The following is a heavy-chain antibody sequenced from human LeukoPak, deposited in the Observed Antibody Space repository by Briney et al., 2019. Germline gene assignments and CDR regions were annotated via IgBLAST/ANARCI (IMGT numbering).Heavy chain of an antibody. CDR3: ARADPLLWFGEALGYFDY. D-gene: IGHD3-10*01. CDR2: ISAYNGNT. CDR1: GYTFTSYG. J-gene: IGHJ4*02. Sequence: GASVKVSCKASGYTFTSYGISWVRQAPGQGLEWMGWISAYNGNTNYAQKLQGRVTMTTDTSTSTAYMGLRSLRSDDTAVYYCARADPLLWFGEALGYFDYWGQGTLVTVSS. V-gene: IGHV1-18*01.